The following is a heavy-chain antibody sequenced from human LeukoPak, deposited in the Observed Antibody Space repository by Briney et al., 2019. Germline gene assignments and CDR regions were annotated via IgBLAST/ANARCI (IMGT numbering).Heavy chain of an antibody. CDR2: ISSSSSTI. CDR1: GFTFSSYS. CDR3: ARAGSSSSYYYYYMDV. V-gene: IGHV3-48*01. D-gene: IGHD6-6*01. Sequence: PGGSLRLSCAASGFTFSSYSMNWVRQAPGKGLEWVSYISSSSSTIYYADSVKGRFTISRDNAKNSLYLQMNSLRAEDTAVYYCARAGSSSSYYYYYMDVWGKGTTVTVSS. J-gene: IGHJ6*03.